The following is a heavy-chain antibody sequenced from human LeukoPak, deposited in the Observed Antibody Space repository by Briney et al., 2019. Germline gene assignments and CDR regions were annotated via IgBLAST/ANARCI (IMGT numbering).Heavy chain of an antibody. CDR1: RFTCSNYC. CDR2: VKSDGSNP. CDR3: ARDIVSGSGSLDY. D-gene: IGHD3-10*01. J-gene: IGHJ4*02. V-gene: IGHV3-74*01. Sequence: GGSLRLYCAASRFTCSNYCMHWLRQAPGKGLVWVSRVKSDGSNPSYADSVKGRFTISRDNAEQMLYLQMNTLAAEDTAVYDCARDIVSGSGSLDYWGQGTLVTVSS.